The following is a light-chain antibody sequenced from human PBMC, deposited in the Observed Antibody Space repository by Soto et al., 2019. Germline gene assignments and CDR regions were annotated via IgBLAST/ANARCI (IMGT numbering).Light chain of an antibody. J-gene: IGKJ5*01. V-gene: IGKV3-20*01. Sequence: EIVLTQSPGTLSLSPGERATLSCRSSQSVNSNYLAWCQQRPGQAPRLLIYGASTRAAGIPDRFSGSGSGTDFTLTITRLEPEDSAVYFCQQYTGPPTTFGQGTRLEIK. CDR3: QQYTGPPTT. CDR2: GAS. CDR1: QSVNSNY.